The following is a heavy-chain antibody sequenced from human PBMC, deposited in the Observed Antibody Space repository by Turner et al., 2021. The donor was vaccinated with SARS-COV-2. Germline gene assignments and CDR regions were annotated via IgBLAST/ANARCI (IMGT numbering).Heavy chain of an antibody. CDR2: IYYSGST. V-gene: IGHV4-39*02. D-gene: IGHD3-22*01. Sequence: QLQLQESGPGLVKPSETLSLTCTVSGGPISSSTYYWGGIRKPPGKGLEWVGNIYYSGSTYYNPSLKSRVTISVDTSKNQFSLKLSSVTAADTAVYYCATETITMIVVANWYFDLWGRGTLVTVSS. CDR3: ATETITMIVVANWYFDL. J-gene: IGHJ2*01. CDR1: GGPISSSTYY.